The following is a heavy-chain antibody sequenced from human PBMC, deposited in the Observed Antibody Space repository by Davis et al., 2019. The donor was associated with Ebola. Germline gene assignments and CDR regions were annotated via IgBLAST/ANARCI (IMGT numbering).Heavy chain of an antibody. CDR1: GFTFSSYA. CDR2: ISSSGGST. J-gene: IGHJ6*04. CDR3: ARYLQSMGYYYYGMDV. D-gene: IGHD1-26*01. V-gene: IGHV3-23*01. Sequence: GGSLRLSCAASGFTFSSYAMSWVRQAPGKGLEWVSSISSSGGSTFYTDSVKGRFTISRDNSKNTLSLQMNSLRAEDTAVYYCARYLQSMGYYYYGMDVWGKGTTVTVSS.